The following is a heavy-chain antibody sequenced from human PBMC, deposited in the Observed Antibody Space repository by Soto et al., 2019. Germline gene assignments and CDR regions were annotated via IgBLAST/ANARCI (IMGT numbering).Heavy chain of an antibody. D-gene: IGHD3-9*01. J-gene: IGHJ4*02. CDR1: GFSFRNYA. CDR2: LTGSSSNT. Sequence: EVQLLESGGGLVQPGGSLRLSCAASGFSFRNYAMSWVRQAPGKGLEWISTLTGSSSNTYYADSVKGRVAISRDNSRNTLYLQMHSLTAEDTAVYYCATGRAPYGLLTHDYWGQGTLVTVSS. V-gene: IGHV3-23*01. CDR3: ATGRAPYGLLTHDY.